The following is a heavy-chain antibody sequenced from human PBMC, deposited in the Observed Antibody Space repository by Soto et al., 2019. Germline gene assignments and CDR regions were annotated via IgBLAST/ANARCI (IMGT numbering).Heavy chain of an antibody. V-gene: IGHV4-30-4*01. D-gene: IGHD2-15*01. Sequence: PSETLSLTCTVSGGSISSGDYYWSWIRQPPGKGLEWIGYIYYSGSTYYNPSLKSRVTISVDTSKNQFSLKLSSVTAADTAVYYCARDNLRYCSGGSCYPNWFDLWGQGTLVTVSS. CDR1: GGSISSGDYY. CDR2: IYYSGST. CDR3: ARDNLRYCSGGSCYPNWFDL. J-gene: IGHJ5*02.